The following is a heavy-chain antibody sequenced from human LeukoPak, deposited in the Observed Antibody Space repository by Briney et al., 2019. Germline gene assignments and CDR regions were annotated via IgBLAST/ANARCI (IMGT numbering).Heavy chain of an antibody. J-gene: IGHJ4*02. CDR3: AKIPGDRPDD. D-gene: IGHD7-27*01. CDR2: MYFGERT. V-gene: IGHV4-59*01. Sequence: GSLRLSCAASGFTFSSYWMSWVRQAPGKGLEWVGYMYFGERTNYNPSLKSRATISIDTSKKQFSLNLKSVTAADTAVYYCAKIPGDRPDDWGQGTLVTVS. CDR1: GFTFSSYW.